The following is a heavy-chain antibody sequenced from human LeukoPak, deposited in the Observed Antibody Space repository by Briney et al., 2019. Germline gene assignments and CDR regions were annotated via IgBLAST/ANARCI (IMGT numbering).Heavy chain of an antibody. Sequence: GGSLRLSCTASGFTFSNYNMNWVRQAPGKGLEWVSAISGSGGSTYYADSAKGRFTISRDNSKNTLYLQMNSLRAEDTAVYYCAKDLGLSTVAYNWFDPWGQGTLVTVSS. J-gene: IGHJ5*02. V-gene: IGHV3-23*01. D-gene: IGHD4-23*01. CDR2: ISGSGGST. CDR3: AKDLGLSTVAYNWFDP. CDR1: GFTFSNYN.